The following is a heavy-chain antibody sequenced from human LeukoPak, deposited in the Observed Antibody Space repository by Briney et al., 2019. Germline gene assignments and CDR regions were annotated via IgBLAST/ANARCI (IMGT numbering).Heavy chain of an antibody. CDR3: ARVAFPQGGSSDYFDY. CDR1: GFTFSSYA. V-gene: IGHV3-30-3*01. CDR2: ISYDGSNK. Sequence: GRSLRLSCAASGFTFSSYAMHWVRQAPGKGLEWVAVISYDGSNKYYADSVKGRFTISRDNSKNTLYLQMNSLRAEDTAVYYCARVAFPQGGSSDYFDYWGQGTLVTVSS. D-gene: IGHD2-15*01. J-gene: IGHJ4*02.